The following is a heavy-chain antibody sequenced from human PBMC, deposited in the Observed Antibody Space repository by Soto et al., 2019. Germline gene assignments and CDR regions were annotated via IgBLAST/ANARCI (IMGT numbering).Heavy chain of an antibody. D-gene: IGHD6-13*01. Sequence: SETLSVTCTVSGGSISSDYWSWIRQPPGKGLEWIGYIYYSGSTNYNPSLKSRVTISVDTSKNQFSLKLSSVTAADTAVYYCARAKAPLYSSSWYWFDPWGQGTLVT. CDR1: GGSISSDY. J-gene: IGHJ5*02. CDR2: IYYSGST. CDR3: ARAKAPLYSSSWYWFDP. V-gene: IGHV4-59*08.